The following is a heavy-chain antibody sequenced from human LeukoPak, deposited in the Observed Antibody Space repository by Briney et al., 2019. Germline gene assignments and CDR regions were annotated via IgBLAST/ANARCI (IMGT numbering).Heavy chain of an antibody. D-gene: IGHD6-19*01. Sequence: GGSLRLSCAASGFIFSDYYMNWIRQAPGKGPEWVSYISRSGDTIYYADSVKGRFSISRDNAKNSLYLQMNSLRAEDTAVYYCARIAVAGYFDYWGQGTLVTVSS. CDR1: GFIFSDYY. V-gene: IGHV3-11*04. CDR3: ARIAVAGYFDY. J-gene: IGHJ4*02. CDR2: ISRSGDTI.